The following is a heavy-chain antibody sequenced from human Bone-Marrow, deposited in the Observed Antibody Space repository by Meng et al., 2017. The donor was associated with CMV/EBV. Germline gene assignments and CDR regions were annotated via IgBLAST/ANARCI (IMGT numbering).Heavy chain of an antibody. CDR3: ARYGIYYYDSSGYSGFEY. V-gene: IGHV4-34*01. D-gene: IGHD3-22*01. Sequence: GSLRLSCAVYDGSFSGYYWSWIRQPPGEGLEWIGEINHNGNTNYNPSLKRRVTISVDTSKNQFSLKLTSVTAADTAVYYCARYGIYYYDSSGYSGFEYWGQGTLVTVSS. CDR2: INHNGNT. CDR1: DGSFSGYY. J-gene: IGHJ4*02.